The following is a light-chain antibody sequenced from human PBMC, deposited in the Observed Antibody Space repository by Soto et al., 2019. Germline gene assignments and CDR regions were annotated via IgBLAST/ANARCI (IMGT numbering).Light chain of an antibody. CDR1: QSISNSY. Sequence: DIVLTQSPGTLSLSPGERATLSCRASQSISNSYLAWFQQKPGQSPRLLIYGASTRATDIPARFSGSGSGTEFTLTISSLQPEDFATYYCQQSYSTPLTFGQGTKV. J-gene: IGKJ1*01. CDR2: GAS. V-gene: IGKV3-20*01. CDR3: QQSYSTPLT.